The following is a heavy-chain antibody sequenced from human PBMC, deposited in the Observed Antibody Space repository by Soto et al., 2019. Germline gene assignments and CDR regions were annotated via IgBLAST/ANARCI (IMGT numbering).Heavy chain of an antibody. J-gene: IGHJ6*02. CDR3: ARLGKDSSSLFYYYYGMDV. CDR2: IYYSGST. CDR1: GGSISSSSYY. V-gene: IGHV4-39*01. Sequence: SETLSLTCTVSGGSISSSSYYWGWIRQPPGKGLEWIGSIYYSGSTYYNPSLKSRVTISVDTSKNQFSLKLSSVTAADTAVYYCARLGKDSSSLFYYYYGMDVWGQGTTVTVSS. D-gene: IGHD6-13*01.